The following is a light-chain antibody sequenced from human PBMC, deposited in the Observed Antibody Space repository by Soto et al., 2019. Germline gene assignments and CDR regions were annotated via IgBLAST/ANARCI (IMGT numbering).Light chain of an antibody. CDR3: ASYTTISTYV. J-gene: IGLJ1*01. CDR2: DAT. V-gene: IGLV2-14*01. CDR1: SSDVGAYNY. Sequence: SVLTQPASVSGPPGQSITISCTGTSSDVGAYNYVSWYQHHPGKAPRLVIYDATNRPSGISDRFSGSKSGNTASLTISGLLAEDEADYYCASYTTISTYVFGTG.